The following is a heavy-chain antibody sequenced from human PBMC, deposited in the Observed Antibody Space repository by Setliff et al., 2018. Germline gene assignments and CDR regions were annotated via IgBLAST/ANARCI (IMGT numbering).Heavy chain of an antibody. J-gene: IGHJ5*02. Sequence: SETLSLTCTVSGGSISSSSYYWGWIRQPPGKGLEWIGSIYYSGSTYYNPSLKSRVTISVDTSKNQFSLKLSSVTAADTAVYYCALNPSWFGELFAGFDPWGQGTLVTVSS. CDR3: ALNPSWFGELFAGFDP. V-gene: IGHV4-39*01. CDR2: IYYSGST. D-gene: IGHD3-10*01. CDR1: GGSISSSSYY.